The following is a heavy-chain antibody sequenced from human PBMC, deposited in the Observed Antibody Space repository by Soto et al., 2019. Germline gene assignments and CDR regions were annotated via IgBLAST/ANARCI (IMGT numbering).Heavy chain of an antibody. D-gene: IGHD3-3*01. J-gene: IGHJ6*03. CDR3: ARDLEWFPFTQKERTMGYYYYMDV. V-gene: IGHV1-3*01. CDR2: INAGNGNT. CDR1: GYTFTSYA. Sequence: ASVKVSCKASGYTFTSYAMHWVRQAPGQRLEWMGWINAGNGNTKYSQKFQGRVTITRDTSASTAYMELSSLRSEDTAVYYCARDLEWFPFTQKERTMGYYYYMDVWGKGTTVTVSS.